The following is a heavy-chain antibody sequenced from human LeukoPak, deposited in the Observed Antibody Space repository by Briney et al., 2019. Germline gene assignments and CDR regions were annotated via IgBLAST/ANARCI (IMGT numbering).Heavy chain of an antibody. V-gene: IGHV4-31*03. D-gene: IGHD4-17*01. CDR1: GGSISSGGYY. CDR3: ARGGGHGDYVPHVGVWFDP. J-gene: IGHJ5*02. Sequence: SETLSLTCTVSGGSISSGGYYWSWIRQHPGKGLEWIGYIYYSGSTYYNPSLKSRVTISVDTSKNQFSLKLSSVTAADTAVYYCARGGGHGDYVPHVGVWFDPWGQGTLVTVSS. CDR2: IYYSGST.